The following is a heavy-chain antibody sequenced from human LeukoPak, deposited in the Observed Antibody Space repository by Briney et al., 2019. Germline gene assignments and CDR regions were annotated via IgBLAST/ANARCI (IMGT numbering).Heavy chain of an antibody. Sequence: GGSLRLSCAASVFTFSDYYMSWIRQAPGKGLEWVSYISSSGSTIYYADSVKGRFTVSRDNAKNSLYLQMNSLRAEDTAVYYCARYLWFGELFDYWGQGTLVTVSS. CDR1: VFTFSDYY. D-gene: IGHD3-10*01. CDR3: ARYLWFGELFDY. V-gene: IGHV3-11*01. CDR2: ISSSGSTI. J-gene: IGHJ4*02.